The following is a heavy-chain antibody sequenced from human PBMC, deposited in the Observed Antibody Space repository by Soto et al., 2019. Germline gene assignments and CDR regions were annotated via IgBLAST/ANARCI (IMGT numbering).Heavy chain of an antibody. CDR2: ISGSGGST. CDR1: GFTFSSYA. CDR3: AKDVDVLLWFGELTYYFDY. Sequence: PGGSLRLSCAASGFTFSSYAMSWVRQAPGKGLEWVSAISGSGGSTYYADSVKGRFTISRDNSKNTLYLQMNSLRAEDTAVYYCAKDVDVLLWFGELTYYFDYWGQGTLVTVSS. J-gene: IGHJ4*02. D-gene: IGHD3-10*01. V-gene: IGHV3-23*01.